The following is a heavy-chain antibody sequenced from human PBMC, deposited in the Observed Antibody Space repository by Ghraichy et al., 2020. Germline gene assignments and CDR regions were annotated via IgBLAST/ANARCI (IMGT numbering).Heavy chain of an antibody. V-gene: IGHV4-34*01. J-gene: IGHJ6*02. CDR1: GGSCSGYY. Sequence: SETLSLTCAVYGGSCSGYYWSWIRQPPGKGLEWIGEINHSGSTNYNPSLKSRVTISVDTSKNQVSLKLSYVTAADTAVYYCAGSVAGKYYYYGMDVWGQGTTVTVSS. D-gene: IGHD6-19*01. CDR2: INHSGST. CDR3: AGSVAGKYYYYGMDV.